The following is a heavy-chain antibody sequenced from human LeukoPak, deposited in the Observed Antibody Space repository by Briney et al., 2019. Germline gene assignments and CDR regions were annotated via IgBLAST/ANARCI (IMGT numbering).Heavy chain of an antibody. CDR1: GFTFSSYW. CDR2: IKQDGSEK. J-gene: IGHJ4*02. Sequence: PGGSLRLSCAASGFTFSSYWMHWVRQAPGKGLEWVANIKQDGSEKYYVDSVKGRFTISRDNAKNSLYLQMNSLRAEDTAVYYCASGRYSGSYYGLYFDYWGQGTLVTVSS. V-gene: IGHV3-7*01. CDR3: ASGRYSGSYYGLYFDY. D-gene: IGHD1-26*01.